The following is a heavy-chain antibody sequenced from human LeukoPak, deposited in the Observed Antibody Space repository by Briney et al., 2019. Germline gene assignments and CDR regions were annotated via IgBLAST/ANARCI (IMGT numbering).Heavy chain of an antibody. D-gene: IGHD3-10*02. J-gene: IGHJ6*04. CDR3: AELGITMIGGV. Sequence: GGSLRLSCAASGFTFSSYEMNWVRQAPGKGLEGVSYISSSGSTIYYADSVKGRFTISRDNAKNSLYLQMNSLRAEDTAVYYCAELGITMIGGVWGKGATVTISS. V-gene: IGHV3-48*03. CDR1: GFTFSSYE. CDR2: ISSSGSTI.